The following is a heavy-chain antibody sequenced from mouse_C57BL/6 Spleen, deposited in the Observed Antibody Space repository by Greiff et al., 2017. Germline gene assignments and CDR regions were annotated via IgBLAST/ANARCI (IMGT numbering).Heavy chain of an antibody. Sequence: VQLQESGAELARPGASVKLSCKASGYTFTSYGISWVKQRTGQGLEWIGEVYPRSGNTYYNEKFKGKATLPADKSSSTAYMELRSLTSEDSAVYFCAPYGSSYEDYYAMDYWGQGTSVTVSS. CDR1: GYTFTSYG. D-gene: IGHD1-1*01. CDR3: APYGSSYEDYYAMDY. J-gene: IGHJ4*01. V-gene: IGHV1-81*01. CDR2: VYPRSGNT.